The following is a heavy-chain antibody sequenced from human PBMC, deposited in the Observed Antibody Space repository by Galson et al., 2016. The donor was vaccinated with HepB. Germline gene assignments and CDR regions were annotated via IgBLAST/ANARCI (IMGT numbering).Heavy chain of an antibody. Sequence: SLRLSCAASGFMFTEYGMHWVRQAPGKGLEWVAVISYDGSNKYYADSVKGRFTISRDNSKNTLYLQMNSLRAEDTAVYYCAKGFRASGGYFDSWGQGTLVTVSS. CDR3: AKGFRASGGYFDS. CDR1: GFMFTEYG. J-gene: IGHJ4*02. D-gene: IGHD2-15*01. V-gene: IGHV3-30*18. CDR2: ISYDGSNK.